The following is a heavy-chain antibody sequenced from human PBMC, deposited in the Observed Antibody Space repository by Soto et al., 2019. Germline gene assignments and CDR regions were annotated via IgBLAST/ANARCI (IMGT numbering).Heavy chain of an antibody. Sequence: QVQLEQSGAEVKKPGSSVKVSCKASGGTFSNSAISWVRQAPGQGLEWMGGIMPVFRTPDYAQKFQGRVTLTADESTSTAYMELSGLRSDDTAVYFCASDKDRPQLGGNYDYILDVWGQGTTVTVSS. CDR1: GGTFSNSA. J-gene: IGHJ6*02. V-gene: IGHV1-69*12. CDR2: IMPVFRTP. CDR3: ASDKDRPQLGGNYDYILDV. D-gene: IGHD3-3*02.